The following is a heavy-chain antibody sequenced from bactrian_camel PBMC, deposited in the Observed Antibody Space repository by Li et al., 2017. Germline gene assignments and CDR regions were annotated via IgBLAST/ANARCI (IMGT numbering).Heavy chain of an antibody. D-gene: IGHD3*01. CDR2: IDRDGET. CDR3: TADVLVPPTYDCISAFVTGY. CDR1: YGWLHKRHC. V-gene: IGHV3S53*01. J-gene: IGHJ6*01. Sequence: VQLVESGGASVRAGGTLNLSCVAYYGWLHKRHCMGWFRQAPGKEREGVASIDRDGETYYADSVKGRFTSSQDNAANMVSLQMNSLRPEDTAVYICTADVLVPPTYDCISAFVTGYWGQGTQVTVS.